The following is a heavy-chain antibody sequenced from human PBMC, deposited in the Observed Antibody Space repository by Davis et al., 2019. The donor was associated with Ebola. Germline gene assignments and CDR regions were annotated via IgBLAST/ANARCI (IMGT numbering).Heavy chain of an antibody. Sequence: GESLKISCAASGFTFSSYWMHWVRQAPGKGLVWVSRINSDGSSTSYADSVKGRFTISRDNAKNTLYLQMNSLRAEDTAVYYCARAVAGTRNGLDYWGQGTLVTVSS. CDR3: ARAVAGTRNGLDY. J-gene: IGHJ4*02. V-gene: IGHV3-74*01. D-gene: IGHD6-19*01. CDR2: INSDGSST. CDR1: GFTFSSYW.